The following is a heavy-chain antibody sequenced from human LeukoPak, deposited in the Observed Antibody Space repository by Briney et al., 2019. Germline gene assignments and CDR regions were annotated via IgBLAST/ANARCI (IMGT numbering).Heavy chain of an antibody. CDR2: IRYDGSNK. CDR3: AKDPSAAAGLIDY. J-gene: IGHJ4*02. V-gene: IGHV3-30*02. Sequence: PSGGSLRLSCAASGFTLSSYGMHWVRQAPGKGLEWVAFIRYDGSNKYYADSVKGRFTISRDNSKNTLYLQMNSLRAEDTAVYYCAKDPSAAAGLIDYWGQGTLVTVSS. D-gene: IGHD6-13*01. CDR1: GFTLSSYG.